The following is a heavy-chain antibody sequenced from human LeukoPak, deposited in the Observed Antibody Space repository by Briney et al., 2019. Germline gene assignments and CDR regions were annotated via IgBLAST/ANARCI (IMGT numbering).Heavy chain of an antibody. D-gene: IGHD6-19*01. CDR2: IFPADSDI. CDR3: ARGLEVAVGDY. Sequence: PGEALRISCQGSGYRFTSYWIGWVRQMPGKGLEWMGMIFPADSDIRYSPSFQGQVTISADNPINTAYLQWNGLKASDTAIYYCARGLEVAVGDYWGQGTPVTVSS. J-gene: IGHJ4*02. CDR1: GYRFTSYW. V-gene: IGHV5-51*01.